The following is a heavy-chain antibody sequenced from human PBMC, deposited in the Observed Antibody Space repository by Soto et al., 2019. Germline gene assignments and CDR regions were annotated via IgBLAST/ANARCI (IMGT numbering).Heavy chain of an antibody. CDR2: ISYDGTNK. V-gene: IGHV3-30-3*01. CDR3: ARDPKTSGFPHWSFNYFDT. J-gene: IGHJ5*02. CDR1: GYSFSISP. Sequence: GGSLRLSCAASGYSFSISPMHWVRQAPGKGPEWVALISYDGTNKFYADSVKGRFTISRDNSKSTLYLQVDSRRPEDAAVYHSARDPKTSGFPHWSFNYFDTWGQGTLVTVSS. D-gene: IGHD3-9*01.